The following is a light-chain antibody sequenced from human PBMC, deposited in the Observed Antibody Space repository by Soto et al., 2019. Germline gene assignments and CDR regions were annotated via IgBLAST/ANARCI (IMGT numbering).Light chain of an antibody. Sequence: EVVLTQSPATLSLSPGEGATVSCRASQSIGTFLAWYQQKPGQVPRLLIYDTSNRATGIPARFSGSGSGTDFFLSISSLAPEDFAVYYCQHRSNWPPGFGQGTRLENK. CDR3: QHRSNWPPG. V-gene: IGKV3-11*01. J-gene: IGKJ5*01. CDR2: DTS. CDR1: QSIGTF.